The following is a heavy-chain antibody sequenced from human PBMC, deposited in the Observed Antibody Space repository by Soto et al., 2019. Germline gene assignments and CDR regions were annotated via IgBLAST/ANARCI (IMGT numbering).Heavy chain of an antibody. CDR3: AHIDPEIVTVGGHGGFDY. Sequence: QITLKESGPTLVRPPQTLTLTCTFSGFSLTSGVGVGWIRQPPGKALEWLALMYWDDNKRYSPSLKNRLSITKDTSKKHVLLTMTNVGPVYTATYFCAHIDPEIVTVGGHGGFDYWGQGTLVTVSS. V-gene: IGHV2-5*02. CDR1: GFSLTSGVG. D-gene: IGHD5-12*01. J-gene: IGHJ4*02. CDR2: MYWDDNK.